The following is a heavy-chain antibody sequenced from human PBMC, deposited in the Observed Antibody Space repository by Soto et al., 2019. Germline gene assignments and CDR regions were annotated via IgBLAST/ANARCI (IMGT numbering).Heavy chain of an antibody. CDR1: GFIFSGYW. D-gene: IGHD2-15*01. J-gene: IGHJ5*02. Sequence: EVQLLESGGGLVPPGGSLRLSCAASGFIFSGYWMHWVRQAPGKGLVWVSRIKGDGSGISYADSVKGRFTISRDNVKKTLDLQMNSRRAEDTAVYYCARAICSGGRCFLLDLWGQGTLVTVSS. CDR2: IKGDGSGI. V-gene: IGHV3-74*01. CDR3: ARAICSGGRCFLLDL.